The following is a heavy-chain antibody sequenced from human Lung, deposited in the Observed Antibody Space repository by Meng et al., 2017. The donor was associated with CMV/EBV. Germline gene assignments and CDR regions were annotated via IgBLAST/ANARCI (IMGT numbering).Heavy chain of an antibody. J-gene: IGHJ3*02. CDR3: AKDDYGTPPPEAFDI. CDR1: GFTFSNYG. CDR2: IWYDGKTK. V-gene: IGHV3-33*06. Sequence: SCAASGFTFSNYGMHWVRQAPGKGLEWVAVIWYDGKTKYYADSVKGRFSISRDNSKYTLYLQMNSLRADDTAVYYCAKDDYGTPPPEAFDIWGQGXMVTVSS. D-gene: IGHD4/OR15-4a*01.